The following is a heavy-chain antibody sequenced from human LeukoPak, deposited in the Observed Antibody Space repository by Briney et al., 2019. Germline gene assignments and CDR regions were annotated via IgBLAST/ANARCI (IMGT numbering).Heavy chain of an antibody. CDR2: IWYDGSNK. V-gene: IGHV3-33*01. CDR3: AREYCSGGSCYGY. D-gene: IGHD2-15*01. CDR1: GFTFSSYG. J-gene: IGHJ4*02. Sequence: GGSLRLSCAASGFTFSSYGMHWVRQAPGKGLEWVAVIWYDGSNKYYADSVKGRFTISRDNSKNTLYLQMNSLRAEDTAVYYCAREYCSGGSCYGYWGQGTLVTVSS.